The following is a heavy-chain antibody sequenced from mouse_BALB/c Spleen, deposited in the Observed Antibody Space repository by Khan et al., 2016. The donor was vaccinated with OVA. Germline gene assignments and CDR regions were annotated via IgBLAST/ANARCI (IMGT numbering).Heavy chain of an antibody. D-gene: IGHD3-1*01. J-gene: IGHJ3*01. CDR2: IDPENGNT. CDR1: GFNIKDYY. CDR3: ARSGYETWLPY. Sequence: VQLQQSGAELVRPGALVKLSCKASGFNIKDYYIHWVKQRPEQGLEWIGRIDPENGNTIYDSKFQGKANITSDTSSNTAYQQLSSLTSEHTAVYYCARSGYETWLPYWGQGTLVTVSA. V-gene: IGHV14-1*02.